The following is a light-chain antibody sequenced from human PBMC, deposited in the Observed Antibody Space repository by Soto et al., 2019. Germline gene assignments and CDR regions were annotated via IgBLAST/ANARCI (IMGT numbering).Light chain of an antibody. CDR2: AAS. V-gene: IGKV1-9*01. Sequence: DIQLTQSPSFLSASVRDRVSITCRASQGISSYLAWYQQKPGKAPKLLIYAASTLQSGVPSRFSGSGSGTEFTLTISSLQPEDFATYYCQQLHSYPFTFGPGTKVDIK. CDR1: QGISSY. J-gene: IGKJ3*01. CDR3: QQLHSYPFT.